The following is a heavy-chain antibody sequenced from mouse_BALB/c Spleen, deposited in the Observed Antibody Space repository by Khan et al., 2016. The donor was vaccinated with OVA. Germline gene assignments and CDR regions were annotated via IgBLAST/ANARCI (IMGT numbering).Heavy chain of an antibody. CDR2: IYPGSGNT. CDR1: GFTFTDYY. CDR3: AKWGYFDHSLIDY. Sequence: VQLQQPGPELVKPGASVKISCKASGFTFTDYYIHWVKQKPGQGLEWIGWIYPGSGNTKYNEKFKGMATLTVDTSSTTAYMQLSSLTSTDTAVYFCAKWGYFDHSLIDYWGQGTTLTVSS. V-gene: IGHV1-84*02. D-gene: IGHD2-12*01. J-gene: IGHJ2*01.